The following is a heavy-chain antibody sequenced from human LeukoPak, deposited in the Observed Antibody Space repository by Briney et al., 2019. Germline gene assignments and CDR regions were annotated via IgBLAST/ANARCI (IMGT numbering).Heavy chain of an antibody. Sequence: ASVKVSCKASGYTFTNYGISWVRQAPGQGLEWMGWISAYNGNTNIAQKLQARVTMTTDTSTSTAYMELRSLRSDDTAVYYCARDGELYSGSKGLFDIWGQGTLATVSS. CDR1: GYTFTNYG. CDR3: ARDGELYSGSKGLFDI. D-gene: IGHD1-26*01. J-gene: IGHJ3*02. CDR2: ISAYNGNT. V-gene: IGHV1-18*01.